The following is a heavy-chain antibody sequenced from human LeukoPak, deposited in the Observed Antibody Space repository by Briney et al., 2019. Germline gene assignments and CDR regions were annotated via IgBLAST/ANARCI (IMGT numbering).Heavy chain of an antibody. V-gene: IGHV3-53*01. CDR2: IYVGGSA. D-gene: IGHD3-22*01. J-gene: IGHJ4*02. CDR1: GFTVSNNY. Sequence: GGSLRLSCAASGFTVSNNYMSWVRQTPGKGLEWVSVIYVGGSAYYADSVKGRFTISGDSSKNTLYLQMNSLRAEDTAVYYCARDASGCYDYWGQGTLVTVSS. CDR3: ARDASGCYDY.